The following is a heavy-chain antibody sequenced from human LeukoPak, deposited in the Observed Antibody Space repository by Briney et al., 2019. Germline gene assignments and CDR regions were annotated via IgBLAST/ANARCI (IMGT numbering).Heavy chain of an antibody. V-gene: IGHV4-30-4*01. CDR1: GGSISSGDYY. J-gene: IGHJ6*02. D-gene: IGHD3-10*01. Sequence: SETLSLTCTVSGGSISSGDYYWSWIRQPPGKGLEWIGYIYYSGSTYYNPSLKSRVTISVDASKNQFSLKLSSVTAADTAVYYCARVLYGSGIYSMDVWGQGTTVTVSS. CDR2: IYYSGST. CDR3: ARVLYGSGIYSMDV.